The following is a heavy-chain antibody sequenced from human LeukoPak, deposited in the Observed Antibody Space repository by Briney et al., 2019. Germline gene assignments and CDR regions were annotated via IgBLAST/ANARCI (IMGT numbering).Heavy chain of an antibody. J-gene: IGHJ6*02. CDR1: GYTFTSYA. CDR3: ARDRTTVLGYYYGMDV. V-gene: IGHV7-4-1*02. Sequence: ASVKVSCKASGYTFTSYAMNWVRQAPGQGLEWMGWINTNTGNPTYAQGFTGRSVFSLDTSVSTAYLQISSLKAEDTAVYYCARDRTTVLGYYYGMDVWGQGTTVTVSS. D-gene: IGHD4-17*01. CDR2: INTNTGNP.